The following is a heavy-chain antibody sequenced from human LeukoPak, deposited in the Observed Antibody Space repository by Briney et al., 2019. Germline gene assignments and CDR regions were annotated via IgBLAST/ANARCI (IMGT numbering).Heavy chain of an antibody. Sequence: ASVKVSCKASGYTFTHYRLHWVRQAHGQGLEWMGWVNPDSGATNYQQNFQGRVTMTRGTSISAVYMELSRLRSDDTAVYYCARENWYSDYWGQGTLVTVSS. D-gene: IGHD1-1*01. J-gene: IGHJ4*02. V-gene: IGHV1-2*02. CDR1: GYTFTHYR. CDR2: VNPDSGAT. CDR3: ARENWYSDY.